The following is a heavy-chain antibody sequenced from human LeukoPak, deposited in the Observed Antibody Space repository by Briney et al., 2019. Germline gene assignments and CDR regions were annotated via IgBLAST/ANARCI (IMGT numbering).Heavy chain of an antibody. D-gene: IGHD2-15*01. J-gene: IGHJ3*02. V-gene: IGHV4-39*07. CDR2: IYYSGTT. CDR1: GGSISSSSYY. Sequence: NPSETLSLTCTVSGGSISSSSYYWGWIRQPPGKGLEWIGSIYYSGTTYYNPSLKSRVTISVDTSKNQFSLKLSSVTAADTAVYYCARRYCSGGSCYSERGAFDIWGQGTMVTVSS. CDR3: ARRYCSGGSCYSERGAFDI.